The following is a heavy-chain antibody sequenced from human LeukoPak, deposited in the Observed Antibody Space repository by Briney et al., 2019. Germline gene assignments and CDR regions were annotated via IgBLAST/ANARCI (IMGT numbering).Heavy chain of an antibody. J-gene: IGHJ4*02. D-gene: IGHD4-17*01. Sequence: GGSLRLSCAASGFTFDDYGMSWVRQAPGKGLEWVSGINWNGGSTGYADSVKGRFTFSRDNAKNSLYLQMNSLRAEDTAVYYCAKDMDHDYDDYGFDYWGQGTPVTVSS. V-gene: IGHV3-20*04. CDR2: INWNGGST. CDR3: AKDMDHDYDDYGFDY. CDR1: GFTFDDYG.